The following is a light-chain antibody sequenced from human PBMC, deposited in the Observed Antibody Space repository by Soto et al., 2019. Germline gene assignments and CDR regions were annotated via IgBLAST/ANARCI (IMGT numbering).Light chain of an antibody. V-gene: IGKV3-20*01. CDR2: GSS. J-gene: IGKJ1*01. CDR3: QQYGTSPQT. Sequence: EIVLTQSPGTLALSPGERAARSCRASQSVSSGYLAWYQQKPGQAPRLLIYGSSSRATGTPDRFSGSGSGTDFTLTVSRLEPEDFAVYYCQQYGTSPQTFGQGTKVDIK. CDR1: QSVSSGY.